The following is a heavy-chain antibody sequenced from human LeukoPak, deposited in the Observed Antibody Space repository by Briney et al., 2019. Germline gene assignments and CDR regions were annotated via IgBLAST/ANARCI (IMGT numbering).Heavy chain of an antibody. Sequence: GGSLRLSCAASGFIVSQNYMSWVRQAPGKGLEWVSVIFRGDDTNYVDSVKGRFTIFRDNAKNTLYLQMNSLRAEDTAVYYCARDWIKYYYDSSGYGTFDYWGQGTLVTVSS. V-gene: IGHV3-66*01. D-gene: IGHD3-22*01. CDR3: ARDWIKYYYDSSGYGTFDY. CDR2: IFRGDDT. J-gene: IGHJ4*02. CDR1: GFIVSQNY.